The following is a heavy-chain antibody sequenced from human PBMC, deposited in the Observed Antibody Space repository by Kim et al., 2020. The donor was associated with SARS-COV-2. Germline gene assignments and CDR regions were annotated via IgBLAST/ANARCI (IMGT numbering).Heavy chain of an antibody. Sequence: ASVKVSCKASGYTFTSYYMHWVRQAPGQGLEWMGIINPSGGSTSYAQKFQGRVTMTRDTSTSTVYMELSSLRSEDTAVYYCARGDAMVPEGELFDYWGQGTLVTVSS. J-gene: IGHJ4*02. CDR2: INPSGGST. V-gene: IGHV1-46*01. CDR3: ARGDAMVPEGELFDY. D-gene: IGHD5-18*01. CDR1: GYTFTSYY.